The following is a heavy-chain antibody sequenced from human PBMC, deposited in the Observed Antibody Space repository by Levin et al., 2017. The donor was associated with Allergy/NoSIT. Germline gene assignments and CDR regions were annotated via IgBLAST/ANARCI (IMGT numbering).Heavy chain of an antibody. D-gene: IGHD5-18*01. Sequence: SETLSLTCAVSGGSISSSNWWSWVRQPPGKGLEWIGEIYHSGSTNYNPSLKSRVTISVDKSKNQFSLKLSSVTAADTAVYYCARTKRELERYSYGYQWGQGTLVTVSS. CDR1: GGSISSSNW. V-gene: IGHV4-4*02. CDR3: ARTKRELERYSYGYQ. CDR2: IYHSGST. J-gene: IGHJ4*02.